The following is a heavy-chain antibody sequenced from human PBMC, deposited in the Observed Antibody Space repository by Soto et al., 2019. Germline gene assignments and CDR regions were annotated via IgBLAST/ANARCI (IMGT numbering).Heavy chain of an antibody. Sequence: LETLSLTCTVSGGSSSSYYWSWIRQPPGKGLEWIGYIYYSGSTNYNPSLKSRVTISVDTSKDQFSLKLSSVTAADTAVYYCARGGLLKPGFFDYWGQGTRVTVSS. V-gene: IGHV4-59*01. D-gene: IGHD5-12*01. CDR1: GGSSSSYY. J-gene: IGHJ4*02. CDR2: IYYSGST. CDR3: ARGGLLKPGFFDY.